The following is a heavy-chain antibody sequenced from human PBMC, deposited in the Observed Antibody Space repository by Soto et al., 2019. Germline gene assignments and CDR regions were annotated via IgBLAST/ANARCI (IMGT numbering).Heavy chain of an antibody. D-gene: IGHD3-9*01. Sequence: QLQQWGAGLLKPSETLSLTCVVSGGSFSTSYYNWIRQSPGKGLEWIGEINHSGSNNYSPSLKSRVTMSLDTSKNQFSLTLTSVTAADTAVYYCARGGSNDWQVAFDIWGQGTMVTVSS. CDR1: GGSFSTSY. J-gene: IGHJ3*02. CDR3: ARGGSNDWQVAFDI. CDR2: INHSGSN. V-gene: IGHV4-34*01.